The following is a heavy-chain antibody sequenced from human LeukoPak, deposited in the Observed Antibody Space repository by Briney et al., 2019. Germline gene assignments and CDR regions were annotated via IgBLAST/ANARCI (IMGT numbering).Heavy chain of an antibody. V-gene: IGHV4-34*01. Sequence: PSETLSLTCAVYGGSFSGYYWSWIRQPPGKGLEWIGEINHSGSTNYNPSLESRVTISVDTSKNQFSLKLSSVTAADTAVYYCARTRPGYWFDPWGQGTLVTVSS. D-gene: IGHD6-6*01. CDR1: GGSFSGYY. J-gene: IGHJ5*02. CDR2: INHSGST. CDR3: ARTRPGYWFDP.